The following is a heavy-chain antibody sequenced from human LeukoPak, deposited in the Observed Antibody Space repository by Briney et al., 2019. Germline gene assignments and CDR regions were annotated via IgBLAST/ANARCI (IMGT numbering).Heavy chain of an antibody. D-gene: IGHD1-26*01. CDR3: ATDPHPYSGKDY. Sequence: ASVKVSCKASGYTFTSYGISWVRQAPGQGLECMGWISTYSGNTNDAQKFQGRVTMTTDTSTRTAYMELRSLRSDDTAVYYCATDPHPYSGKDYWGQGTLVTVSS. J-gene: IGHJ4*02. V-gene: IGHV1-18*01. CDR1: GYTFTSYG. CDR2: ISTYSGNT.